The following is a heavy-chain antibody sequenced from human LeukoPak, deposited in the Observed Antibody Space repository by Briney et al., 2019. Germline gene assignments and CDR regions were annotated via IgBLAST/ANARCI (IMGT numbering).Heavy chain of an antibody. Sequence: PGRSLRLSCAASGFTFSSYAMHWVRQAPGKGLERVAVISYDGSNKYYADSVKGRFTITRDNSKNTLYLQMNSLRSDDTAVYYCAREVADYGDYGWFDPWGQGTLVTVSS. CDR1: GFTFSSYA. V-gene: IGHV3-30-3*01. CDR2: ISYDGSNK. J-gene: IGHJ5*02. CDR3: AREVADYGDYGWFDP. D-gene: IGHD4-17*01.